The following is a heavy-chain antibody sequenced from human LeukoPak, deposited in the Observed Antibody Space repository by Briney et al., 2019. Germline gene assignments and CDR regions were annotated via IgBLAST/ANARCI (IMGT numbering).Heavy chain of an antibody. V-gene: IGHV3-30*03. Sequence: GGSLRLSCAASGFXFSSYGMHWVRQAPGKGLEWVAVISYDGSNKYYADSVKGRFTISRDKSKNTLYLQMNSLRAEDTAVYYCARDVGDGYNFDYWGQGTLVTVSS. CDR1: GFXFSSYG. J-gene: IGHJ4*02. CDR3: ARDVGDGYNFDY. CDR2: ISYDGSNK. D-gene: IGHD5-24*01.